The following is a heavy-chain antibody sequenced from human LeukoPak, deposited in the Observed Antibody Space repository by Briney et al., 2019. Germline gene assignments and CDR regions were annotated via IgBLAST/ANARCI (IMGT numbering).Heavy chain of an antibody. CDR2: INYNGAIT. Sequence: GGSLRLSCATSGFTFVDYGLSWVRRAPGKGLEWLCAINYNGAITDYADSVKGRFTISRDNAKNSLYLQMNSLRAEDTALYYCAKDMRPRDSSRSWYFDLWGRGTLVTVSS. J-gene: IGHJ2*01. D-gene: IGHD3-22*01. V-gene: IGHV3-20*04. CDR3: AKDMRPRDSSRSWYFDL. CDR1: GFTFVDYG.